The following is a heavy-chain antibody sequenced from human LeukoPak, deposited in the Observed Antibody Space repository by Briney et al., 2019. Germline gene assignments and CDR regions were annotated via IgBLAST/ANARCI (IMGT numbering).Heavy chain of an antibody. CDR1: GFIFSGSD. J-gene: IGHJ6*02. Sequence: GGSLKLSCAASGFIFSGSDMHWVRRASGKGLEWVGRIRGKADRYATAYAASVKGRFTISRDDSKNTAYLQMDSLKTEDTGVYYCTYYHRDPAGFYYGMDVWGQGTSVTVSS. V-gene: IGHV3-73*01. CDR2: IRGKADRYAT. D-gene: IGHD1-26*01. CDR3: TYYHRDPAGFYYGMDV.